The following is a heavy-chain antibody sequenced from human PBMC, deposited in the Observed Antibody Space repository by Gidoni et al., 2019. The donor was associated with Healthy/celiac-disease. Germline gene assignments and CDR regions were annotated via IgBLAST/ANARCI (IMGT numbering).Heavy chain of an antibody. J-gene: IGHJ6*02. V-gene: IGHV1-69*10. D-gene: IGHD5-18*01. CDR3: ARVFSGDQYGYPVRYYYYYYGMDV. Sequence: QVQLVQSGAEVKKPGSSVKVSCKVSGGTFSSYALSWVRQAPGQGLAWMGWTIPILGIANYAQKFQGRVTITADKSTSTAYMELSSLRSEDTAVYYCARVFSGDQYGYPVRYYYYYYGMDVWGQGTTVTVSS. CDR1: GGTFSSYA. CDR2: TIPILGIA.